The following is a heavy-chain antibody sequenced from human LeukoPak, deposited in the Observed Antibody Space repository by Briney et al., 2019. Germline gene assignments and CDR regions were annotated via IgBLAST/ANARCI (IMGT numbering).Heavy chain of an antibody. D-gene: IGHD2-2*01. CDR3: ARMVYCSSTSCYPRDY. CDR1: GFSFNTCA. J-gene: IGHJ4*02. V-gene: IGHV3-23*01. Sequence: GGSLRLSCAASGFSFNTCAMSWVRQAPGKGLEWVSTISGGGRSTDYADSVKGQFTISRDNSKNTLYLQMNSLRAEDTAVYYCARMVYCSSTSCYPRDYWGQGTLVTVSS. CDR2: ISGGGRST.